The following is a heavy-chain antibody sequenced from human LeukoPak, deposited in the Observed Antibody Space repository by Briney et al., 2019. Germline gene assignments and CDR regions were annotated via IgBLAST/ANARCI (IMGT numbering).Heavy chain of an antibody. CDR3: ARSTDSLAQLWFGLDY. CDR2: VHYGGST. CDR1: GGSISGYY. J-gene: IGHJ4*02. Sequence: SETLSLTCTVSGGSISGYYWNWIRQPPGKGLEWIGYVHYGGSTNYNPSLKSRITISVDTSKNQFSLKVNSVTAADTAVYYCARSTDSLAQLWFGLDYWGQGTLATVSS. D-gene: IGHD5-18*01. V-gene: IGHV4-59*08.